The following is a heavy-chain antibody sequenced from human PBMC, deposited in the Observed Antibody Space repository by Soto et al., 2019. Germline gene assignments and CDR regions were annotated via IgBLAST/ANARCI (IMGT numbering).Heavy chain of an antibody. CDR3: SRDDSPEYGFF. V-gene: IGHV3-21*06. CDR2: ISSDGSHI. D-gene: IGHD2-2*01. CDR1: GFFFGTYS. J-gene: IGHJ4*02. Sequence: PGGSLRLSCGTSGFFFGTYSMNWVRQAPGKGLEWVSSISSDGSHIYYADSLRGRFTISRDNAKNSLFLQMNDLKAEDSAVYFCSRDDSPEYGFFWGQGTPVTVS.